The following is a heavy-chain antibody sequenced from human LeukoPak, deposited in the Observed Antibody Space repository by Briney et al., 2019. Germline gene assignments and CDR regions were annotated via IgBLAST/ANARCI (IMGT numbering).Heavy chain of an antibody. V-gene: IGHV1-2*02. Sequence: ASVKVSCMASGYTFIDYYIHWVRQAPGQGLEWMGWISPNTGVANYAQKFQGRVTLTRDTSTSTAHMELSLLTSDNTAVYYCARDSDIWRGGACYYYQMDVWGKGTTVTISS. CDR1: GYTFIDYY. D-gene: IGHD2-21*02. CDR3: ARDSDIWRGGACYYYQMDV. CDR2: ISPNTGVA. J-gene: IGHJ6*03.